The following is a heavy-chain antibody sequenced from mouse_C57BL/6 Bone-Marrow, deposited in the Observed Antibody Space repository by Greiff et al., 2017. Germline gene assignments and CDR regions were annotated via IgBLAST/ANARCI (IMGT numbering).Heavy chain of an antibody. D-gene: IGHD2-4*01. CDR3: AKFYDDDWFAY. CDR1: GYTFTGYW. J-gene: IGHJ3*01. Sequence: QVQLQQSGAELMKPGASVKLSCTATGYTFTGYWIEWVKQRPGHGLEWIGEILPGSGSTNYTEKFKGKATFTADTSSNTAYMQLSSLTTEDSAIYYCAKFYDDDWFAYWDQGTLATLSA. CDR2: ILPGSGST. V-gene: IGHV1-9*01.